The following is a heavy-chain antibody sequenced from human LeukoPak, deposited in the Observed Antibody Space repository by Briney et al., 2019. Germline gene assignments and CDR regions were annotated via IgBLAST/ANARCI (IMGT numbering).Heavy chain of an antibody. CDR1: GYTFTGYY. CDR2: INPNSGGT. CDR3: ARGEETGGSYYAYFDY. D-gene: IGHD1-26*01. J-gene: IGHJ4*02. V-gene: IGHV1-2*02. Sequence: GASVKVSCKASGYTFTGYYMHWVRQAPGQGLEWMGWINPNSGGTNYAQKFQGRVTMTRDTSISTAYMELSRLRSDDTAVYYCARGEETGGSYYAYFDYWGQGTLVTVSS.